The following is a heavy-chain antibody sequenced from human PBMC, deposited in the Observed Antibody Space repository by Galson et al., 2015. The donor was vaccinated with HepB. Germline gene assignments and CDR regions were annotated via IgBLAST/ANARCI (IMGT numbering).Heavy chain of an antibody. D-gene: IGHD5-24*01. CDR3: AKNPGRDGYNYPDY. J-gene: IGHJ4*02. CDR2: ITWAAATT. V-gene: IGHV3-43*01. Sequence: VRQAPGKGLEWVSLITWAAATTFYVDSVKGRFTISRDNSKYSLYLQMNSLRPEDTAFYFCAKNPGRDGYNYPDYWGQGTLVTVSS.